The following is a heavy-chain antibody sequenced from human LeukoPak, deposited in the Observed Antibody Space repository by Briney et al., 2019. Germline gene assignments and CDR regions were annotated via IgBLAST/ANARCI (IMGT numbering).Heavy chain of an antibody. J-gene: IGHJ6*03. V-gene: IGHV4-34*01. D-gene: IGHD6-13*01. CDR2: INHSGST. Sequence: SETLSLTCAVYGGSFSGYYWSWIRQPPGKGLEWIGEINHSGSTNYNPSLKSRVTISVDTSKNQFSLKLSSVTAADTAVYYCARARAAAGRYYYYYMDVWGKGTTVTISS. CDR3: ARARAAAGRYYYYYMDV. CDR1: GGSFSGYY.